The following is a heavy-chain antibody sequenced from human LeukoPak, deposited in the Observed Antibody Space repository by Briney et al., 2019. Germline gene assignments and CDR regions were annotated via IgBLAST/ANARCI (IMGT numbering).Heavy chain of an antibody. J-gene: IGHJ6*03. V-gene: IGHV1-2*02. CDR2: INPNSGGT. D-gene: IGHD3-22*01. Sequence: ASVKVSCKASGYTFTGYYMHWVRQAPGQGLEWMGWINPNSGGTNYAQKFQGRVTMTRDTSINTAYMELSSLKSDDTAIYYCARGGIGRIAMVVDYYMDVWGKGTTVTISS. CDR1: GYTFTGYY. CDR3: ARGGIGRIAMVVDYYMDV.